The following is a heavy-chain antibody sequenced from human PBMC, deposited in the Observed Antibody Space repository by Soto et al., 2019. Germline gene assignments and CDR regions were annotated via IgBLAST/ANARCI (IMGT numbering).Heavy chain of an antibody. CDR1: GGSISSGGYY. J-gene: IGHJ4*02. CDR2: IYYSGST. V-gene: IGHV4-31*03. Sequence: SETLSLTCTVSGGSISSGGYYWSWIRQHPGKGLEWIGYIYYSGSTYYNPSLKSRVTISVDTSKNQFSLKLSSVTAADTAVYYCARERRLGGSYLFDYWGQGTLVTSPQ. CDR3: ARERRLGGSYLFDY. D-gene: IGHD1-26*01.